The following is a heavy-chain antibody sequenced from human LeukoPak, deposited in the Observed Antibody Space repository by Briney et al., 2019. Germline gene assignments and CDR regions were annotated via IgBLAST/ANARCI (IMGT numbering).Heavy chain of an antibody. CDR3: ARDAPIVVVPAAIDY. CDR2: ISAYNGNT. J-gene: IGHJ4*02. V-gene: IGHV1-18*01. D-gene: IGHD2-2*01. CDR1: GYTFTSYG. Sequence: GASVKVSCKASGYTFTSYGISWVRQAPGQGLEWMGWISAYNGNTNYAQKLQGRVTMTSDTSTSTAYMELRSLRSDDTAVYYCARDAPIVVVPAAIDYWGQGTLVTVSS.